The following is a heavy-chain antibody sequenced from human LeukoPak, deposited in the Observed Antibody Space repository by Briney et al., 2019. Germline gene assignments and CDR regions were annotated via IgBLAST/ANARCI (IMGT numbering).Heavy chain of an antibody. V-gene: IGHV4-39*01. J-gene: IGHJ3*01. Sequence: SETLSLTCTVSDGSTTNSDYYWAWIRQPPGQGLEWIGSLYYSGITYYNPSLKSRVSISLDTSKSQFSLNLTSVTAADTAVYYCARRKLYSSSWNGDSFDVWGLGPMVTVSS. CDR2: LYYSGIT. CDR3: ARRKLYSSSWNGDSFDV. CDR1: DGSTTNSDYY. D-gene: IGHD6-13*01.